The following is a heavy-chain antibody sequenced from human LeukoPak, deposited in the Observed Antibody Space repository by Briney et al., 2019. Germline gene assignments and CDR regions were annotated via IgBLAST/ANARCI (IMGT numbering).Heavy chain of an antibody. V-gene: IGHV3-15*01. D-gene: IGHD6-13*01. CDR1: GFTFSNAW. J-gene: IGHJ4*02. CDR3: TTIAAAGYLDY. Sequence: GGSLRLSCTASGFTFSNAWMSWVRQAPGKGLEWVGRIKSKTDGGTTDYAAPVKGRFTISRDDSKNTLYLQMNSLKTEDTAVYYCTTIAAAGYLDYWGQGTLVTVSS. CDR2: IKSKTDGGTT.